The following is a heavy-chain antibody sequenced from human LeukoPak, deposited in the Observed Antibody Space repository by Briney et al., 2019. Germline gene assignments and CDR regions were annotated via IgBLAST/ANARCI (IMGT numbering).Heavy chain of an antibody. D-gene: IGHD3-10*01. Sequence: GTSVKVSCKASGFTFTSSAVQWVRQARGQRLEWIGWIVVGSGNTNYAQKFQERVTITRDMSTSTAYMELSSLRSEDTAVYYCAADYDYYGSGSYYGNYYYGMDVWGQGTTVTVSS. CDR3: AADYDYYGSGSYYGNYYYGMDV. CDR1: GFTFTSSA. V-gene: IGHV1-58*01. J-gene: IGHJ6*02. CDR2: IVVGSGNT.